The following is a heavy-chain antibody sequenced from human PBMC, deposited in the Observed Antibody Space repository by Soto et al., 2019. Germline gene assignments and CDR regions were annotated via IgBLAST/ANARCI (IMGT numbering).Heavy chain of an antibody. J-gene: IGHJ4*02. D-gene: IGHD3-22*01. CDR1: GFTFSTYA. CDR3: AKKISEYYYDSSGYYSPGY. Sequence: GSLRLSCSATGFTFSTYAMSWVRQAPGKGLEWVSAISGSGGSTYYADSVKGRFTISRDNSKNTLYLQMNSLRAEDTAVYYCAKKISEYYYDSSGYYSPGYWGQGTLVTVSS. CDR2: ISGSGGST. V-gene: IGHV3-23*01.